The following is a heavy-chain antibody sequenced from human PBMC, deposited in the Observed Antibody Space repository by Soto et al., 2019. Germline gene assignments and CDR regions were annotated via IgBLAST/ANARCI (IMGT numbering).Heavy chain of an antibody. CDR2: INHSGST. Sequence: SETLSLTCAVYGGSFSGYYWSWIRQPPGKGLEWIGEINHSGSTNYNPSLKSRVTISVDTSKNQFSLKLSSVTAADTAVYYCARAEYCSGGSCYSGAGHNWFDPWGQGTLVTVSS. J-gene: IGHJ5*02. CDR3: ARAEYCSGGSCYSGAGHNWFDP. CDR1: GGSFSGYY. D-gene: IGHD2-15*01. V-gene: IGHV4-34*01.